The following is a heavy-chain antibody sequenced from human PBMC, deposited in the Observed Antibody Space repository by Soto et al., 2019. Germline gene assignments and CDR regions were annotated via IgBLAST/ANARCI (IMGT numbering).Heavy chain of an antibody. CDR1: GGAISGYY. CDR3: ARGQRFSDSFDP. J-gene: IGHJ5*02. Sequence: SETLSLTCTVSGGAISGYYWTWIRQTAGKGLEWIGRIYSSGGTKYNPSLKNRVDMSLDMSKNQFSLRLSSVTAADTAVYYCARGQRFSDSFDPWGQGTLVTVSS. D-gene: IGHD3-3*01. V-gene: IGHV4-4*07. CDR2: IYSSGGT.